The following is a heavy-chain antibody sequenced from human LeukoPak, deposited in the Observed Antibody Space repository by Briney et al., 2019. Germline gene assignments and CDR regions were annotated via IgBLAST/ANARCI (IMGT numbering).Heavy chain of an antibody. Sequence: SGGSLRLSCAASGFTFSSYGMHWVRQAPGKGLEWVAVIWYDGSNKYYADSVKGRFTISRDNSKNTLYLQMNSLRAEDTAVYYCARDLIPRSGGDCYAYWGQGTQVTVSS. CDR3: ARDLIPRSGGDCYAY. J-gene: IGHJ4*02. CDR1: GFTFSSYG. V-gene: IGHV3-33*01. D-gene: IGHD2-15*01. CDR2: IWYDGSNK.